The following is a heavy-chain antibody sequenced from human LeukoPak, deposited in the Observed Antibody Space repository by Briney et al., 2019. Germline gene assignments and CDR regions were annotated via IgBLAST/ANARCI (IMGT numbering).Heavy chain of an antibody. CDR2: IYPGDSDT. J-gene: IGHJ3*02. V-gene: IGHV5-51*01. Sequence: GESLKISCKGSGYSFNTYWIAWVRQMSGKGLEWMGIIYPGDSDTRYSPPFQGQVSISADKSINTAYLQWSSLKASDTAIYYCARRQYCSGGDCYSGAFDIWGQGTMVTVSS. CDR3: ARRQYCSGGDCYSGAFDI. D-gene: IGHD2-15*01. CDR1: GYSFNTYW.